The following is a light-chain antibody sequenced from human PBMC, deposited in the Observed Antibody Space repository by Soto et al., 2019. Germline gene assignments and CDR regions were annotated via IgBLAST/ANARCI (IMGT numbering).Light chain of an antibody. CDR1: QSVSNY. V-gene: IGKV3-11*01. Sequence: EIVLTQSPATLSLSPGERATLSCRASQSVSNYLAWYQQKPGQAPRLLIYAASNRATGIPVRFSGSGSRTDFTLTISSLEPEDFATYYCQQLRAYPHTFGQGTKLDIK. CDR2: AAS. CDR3: QQLRAYPHT. J-gene: IGKJ2*01.